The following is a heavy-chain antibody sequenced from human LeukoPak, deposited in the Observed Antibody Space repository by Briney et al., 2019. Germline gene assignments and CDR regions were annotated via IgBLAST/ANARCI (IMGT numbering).Heavy chain of an antibody. V-gene: IGHV3-23*01. D-gene: IGHD6-13*01. CDR3: AKDLLAAAQYYYYGMDV. Sequence: GGSLRLSCAASGFTFSSYAMSWVRQAPGKGLEWVSAISGSGGSTYYADSVKGRFTISRDNSKNTLYLQMSSLRAEDTAVYYCAKDLLAAAQYYYYGMDVWGQGTTVTVSS. J-gene: IGHJ6*02. CDR2: ISGSGGST. CDR1: GFTFSSYA.